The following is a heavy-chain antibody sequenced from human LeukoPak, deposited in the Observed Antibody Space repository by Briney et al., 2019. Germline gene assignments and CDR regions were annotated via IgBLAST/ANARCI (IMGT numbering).Heavy chain of an antibody. Sequence: PSETLSLTCAVYGGSFSGYYWGWIRQPPGKGLEWIGSIHYSGSTDYNPSLKSRVTISVDTSKNQFSLKLSSVTAADTAVYYCARWNYDSSGYLDYWGQGTLVTVSS. V-gene: IGHV4-34*01. J-gene: IGHJ4*02. CDR2: IHYSGST. CDR1: GGSFSGYY. D-gene: IGHD3-22*01. CDR3: ARWNYDSSGYLDY.